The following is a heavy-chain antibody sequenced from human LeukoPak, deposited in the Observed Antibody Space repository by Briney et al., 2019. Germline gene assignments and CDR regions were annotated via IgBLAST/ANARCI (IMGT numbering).Heavy chain of an antibody. D-gene: IGHD3-10*01. CDR1: GGSISSSYYY. CDR3: ARESSGSSARDY. Sequence: SETLSLTCAVSGGSISSSYYYWGWIRQPPGKGLEWIGNIYYSGSTYYNPSLKSRVTIPVDTSKNRFSLKLRSVTAADTAVYYCARESSGSSARDYWGQGTLVTVSS. V-gene: IGHV4-39*07. J-gene: IGHJ4*02. CDR2: IYYSGST.